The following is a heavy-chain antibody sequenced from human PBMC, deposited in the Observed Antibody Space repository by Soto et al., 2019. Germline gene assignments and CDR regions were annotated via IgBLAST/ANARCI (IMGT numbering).Heavy chain of an antibody. V-gene: IGHV2-70*11. D-gene: IGHD6-13*01. CDR3: ARIRYDSSSSPHYYYYMDV. Sequence: SGPTXVNPTQTLTLTCTFSGFSLSTSGMCVSWIRQPPGKALEWLARIDWDDDKYYSTSLKTRLTISKDTSKNQVVLTMTNMDPVDTATYYCARIRYDSSSSPHYYYYMDVWGKGTTVTVSS. J-gene: IGHJ6*03. CDR1: GFSLSTSGMC. CDR2: IDWDDDK.